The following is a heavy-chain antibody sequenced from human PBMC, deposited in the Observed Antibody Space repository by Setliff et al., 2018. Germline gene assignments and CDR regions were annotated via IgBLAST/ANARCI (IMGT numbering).Heavy chain of an antibody. D-gene: IGHD3-10*01. CDR2: VDPEDGET. Sequence: KVSCKASGYTFTDYYMHWVQQAPGKGLEWMGRVDPEDGETISAEKFQGRVTITADTSTDTAYMELSSLRSEDTAVYYCATLSKYPYGSGSYMGIRWFDPWGQGTRVTVSS. CDR1: GYTFTDYY. CDR3: ATLSKYPYGSGSYMGIRWFDP. J-gene: IGHJ5*02. V-gene: IGHV1-69-2*01.